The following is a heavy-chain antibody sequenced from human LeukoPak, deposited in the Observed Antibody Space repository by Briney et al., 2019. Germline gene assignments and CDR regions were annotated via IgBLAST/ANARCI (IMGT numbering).Heavy chain of an antibody. CDR1: GFTFSAYA. CDR2: ISSSGDET. J-gene: IGHJ4*02. V-gene: IGHV3-23*01. D-gene: IGHD3-3*01. CDR3: AKDRPNYHESNGHYYRQNGDY. Sequence: GGSLRLSCAASGFTFSAYAMSWVRQAPGKGLEWVSSISSSGDETYYADSVKGRFTISRDNSKNTLSLQMNRLRAEDTATYYCAKDRPNYHESNGHYYRQNGDYWGQGILVTVSS.